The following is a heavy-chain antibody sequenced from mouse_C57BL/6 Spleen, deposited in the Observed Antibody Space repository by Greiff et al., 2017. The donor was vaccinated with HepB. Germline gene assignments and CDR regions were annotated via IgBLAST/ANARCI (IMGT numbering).Heavy chain of an antibody. CDR1: GGHGRNSW. CDR3: ARGWLLAMDY. CDR2: SDPANGNT. D-gene: IGHD2-3*01. J-gene: IGHJ4*01. Sequence: EGQRQEEGEERGGRGGEGKGAGGGAGGHGRNSWMHGVERGSERVVELIGRSDPANGNTKYAPKFQGKATITAYTSSNTAYLQLSSLTSEDTAIYYCARGWLLAMDYWGQGTSVTVSS. V-gene: IGHV14-3*01.